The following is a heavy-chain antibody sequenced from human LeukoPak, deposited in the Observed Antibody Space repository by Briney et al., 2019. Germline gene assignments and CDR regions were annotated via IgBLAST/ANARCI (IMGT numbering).Heavy chain of an antibody. CDR2: IYSGGST. V-gene: IGHV3-53*01. D-gene: IGHD3-9*01. Sequence: GGSLRPSCAASGFTVSSNYMSWVRQAPGKGLEWVSVIYSGGSTYYADSVKGRFTISRDNSKNTLYLQMNSLRAEDTAVYYCARVATGWGVDYFDYWGQGTLVTVSS. CDR3: ARVATGWGVDYFDY. CDR1: GFTVSSNY. J-gene: IGHJ4*02.